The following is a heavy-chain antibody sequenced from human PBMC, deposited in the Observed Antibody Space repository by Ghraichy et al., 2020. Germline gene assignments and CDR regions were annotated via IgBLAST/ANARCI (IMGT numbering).Heavy chain of an antibody. D-gene: IGHD5-18*01. V-gene: IGHV1-2*06. CDR3: ARDYPDIGLGYSYGYSDYYYYGMDV. CDR2: INPNSGGT. J-gene: IGHJ6*02. Sequence: ASVKVSCKASGYTFTGYYMHWVRQAPGQGLEWMGRINPNSGGTNYAQKFQGRVTMTRDTSISTAYMELSRLRSDDTAVYYCARDYPDIGLGYSYGYSDYYYYGMDVWGQGTTVTVSS. CDR1: GYTFTGYY.